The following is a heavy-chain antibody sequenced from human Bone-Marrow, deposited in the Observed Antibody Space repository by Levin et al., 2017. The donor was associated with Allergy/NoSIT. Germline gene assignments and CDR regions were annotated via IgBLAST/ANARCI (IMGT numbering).Heavy chain of an antibody. CDR3: ARGWFGELLSH. D-gene: IGHD3-10*01. V-gene: IGHV3-53*01. J-gene: IGHJ4*02. CDR1: GFTVSSNY. Sequence: PVASVKVSCAASGFTVSSNYMSWVRQAPGKGPEWVSVIYSGGSTYYADSVKGRFTISRDNSKNTLYLQMNSLRAEDTAVYYCARGWFGELLSHWGQGTLVTVSS. CDR2: IYSGGST.